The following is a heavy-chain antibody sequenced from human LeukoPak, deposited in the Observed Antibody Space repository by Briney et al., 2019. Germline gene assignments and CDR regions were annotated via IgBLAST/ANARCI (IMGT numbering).Heavy chain of an antibody. J-gene: IGHJ4*02. Sequence: GASVKVSCKVSGYTLAELSMHWVRQAPGKGLEWMGGFDPEDGETIYAQKFQGRVTMTEGTSTDTAYMELSSLRSEDTAVYYCATDKSDYDSSGYYDFDYWGQGTLVTVSS. CDR3: ATDKSDYDSSGYYDFDY. V-gene: IGHV1-24*01. CDR1: GYTLAELS. CDR2: FDPEDGET. D-gene: IGHD3-22*01.